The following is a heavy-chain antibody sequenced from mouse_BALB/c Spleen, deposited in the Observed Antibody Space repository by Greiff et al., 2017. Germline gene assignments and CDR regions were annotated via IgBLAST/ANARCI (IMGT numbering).Heavy chain of an antibody. CDR2: IWAGGST. Sequence: QVHVKQSGPGLVAPSQSLSITCTVSGFSLTSYGVHWVRQPPGKGLEWLGVIWAGGSTNYNSALMSRLSISKDNSKSQVFLKMNSLQTDDTAMYYCARGSGFPYGNLDYWGQGTTLTVSS. CDR3: ARGSGFPYGNLDY. CDR1: GFSLTSYG. D-gene: IGHD2-1*01. J-gene: IGHJ2*01. V-gene: IGHV2-9*02.